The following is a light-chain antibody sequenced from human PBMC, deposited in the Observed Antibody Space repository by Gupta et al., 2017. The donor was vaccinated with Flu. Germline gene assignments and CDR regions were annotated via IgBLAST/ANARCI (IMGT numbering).Light chain of an antibody. Sequence: LAWYQQKPGKAPKFLLYGASTLHSKVPSRFSGSGSGREFTLTINYLQPEDFAADYSQQGYSFPLTFGGGTKVEIK. CDR3: QQGYSFPLT. J-gene: IGKJ4*01. V-gene: IGKV1D-12*01. CDR2: GAS.